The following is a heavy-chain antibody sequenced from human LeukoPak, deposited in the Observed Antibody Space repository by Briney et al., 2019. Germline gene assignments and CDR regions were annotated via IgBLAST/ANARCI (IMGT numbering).Heavy chain of an antibody. J-gene: IGHJ4*02. CDR1: GFTFSSYA. CDR3: ARARIPETFDY. CDR2: ISYDGSNK. Sequence: PGRSLRLSCAASGFTFSSYAMHWVRQAPGKGLEWVAVISYDGSNKYYADSVKGRFTISRDNSKDTLYLQMNSLRAEDTAVYYCARARIPETFDYWGQGTLVTVSS. D-gene: IGHD2-15*01. V-gene: IGHV3-30*04.